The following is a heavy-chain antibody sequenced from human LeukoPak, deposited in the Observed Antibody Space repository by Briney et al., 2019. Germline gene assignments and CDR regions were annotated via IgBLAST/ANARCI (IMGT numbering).Heavy chain of an antibody. Sequence: PGGSLRLSCAASGFIFNNYDMHGVRQAPGKGREWVAIISYDGSNKYYGDYWKGRFTISRDNSKNTLYLQMNSLRAEDTAVYYCAKDHYYGSGSPNYWGLGTLVTVSS. CDR1: GFIFNNYD. V-gene: IGHV3-30*18. CDR3: AKDHYYGSGSPNY. CDR2: ISYDGSNK. D-gene: IGHD3-10*01. J-gene: IGHJ4*02.